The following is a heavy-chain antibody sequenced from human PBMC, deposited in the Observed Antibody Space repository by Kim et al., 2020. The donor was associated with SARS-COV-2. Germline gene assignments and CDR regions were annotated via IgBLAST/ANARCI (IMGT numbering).Heavy chain of an antibody. Sequence: SETLSLTCTVSGGSISSYYWSWIRQPPGKGLEWIGYIYYSGSTNYNPSLKSRVTISVDTSKNQFSLKLSSVTAADTAVYYCARDGFIAVAGTAYGMDVWGQGTTVTVSS. V-gene: IGHV4-59*13. J-gene: IGHJ6*02. CDR2: IYYSGST. CDR1: GGSISSYY. D-gene: IGHD6-19*01. CDR3: ARDGFIAVAGTAYGMDV.